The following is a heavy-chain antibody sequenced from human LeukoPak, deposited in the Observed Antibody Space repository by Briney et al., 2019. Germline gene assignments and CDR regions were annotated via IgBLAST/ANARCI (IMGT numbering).Heavy chain of an antibody. V-gene: IGHV3-23*03. Sequence: PGGSLRLSCAASGFTFSIYSMNWVRQAPGKGLEWVSVIYSGGSTYYADSVKGRFTISRDNSKNTLYLQMNSLRAEDTAVYYCAKDDFAWELPLDYWGQGTLVTVSS. J-gene: IGHJ4*02. CDR2: IYSGGST. CDR3: AKDDFAWELPLDY. CDR1: GFTFSIYS. D-gene: IGHD1-26*01.